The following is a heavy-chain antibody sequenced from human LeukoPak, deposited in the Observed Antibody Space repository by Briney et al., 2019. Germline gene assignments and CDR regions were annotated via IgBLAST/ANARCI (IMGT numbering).Heavy chain of an antibody. Sequence: LTGGSLRLSCAASGFTFSIYSMNWVRQAPGKGLEWVSYISSSSSTIYYADSVKGRFTIPRDNAKNSLYLQMNSLRDEDTAVYYCARVTRTLYYYYGMDVWGQGTTVTVSS. CDR1: GFTFSIYS. CDR3: ARVTRTLYYYYGMDV. CDR2: ISSSSSTI. V-gene: IGHV3-48*02. J-gene: IGHJ6*02.